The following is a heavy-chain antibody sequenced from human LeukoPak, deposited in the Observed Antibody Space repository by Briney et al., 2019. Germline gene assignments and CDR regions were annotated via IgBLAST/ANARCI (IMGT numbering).Heavy chain of an antibody. V-gene: IGHV4-39*01. CDR3: ASDSSSSAPEH. CDR1: GGSISSSSYY. J-gene: IGHJ1*01. D-gene: IGHD6-6*01. Sequence: PSETLSLTCTVSGGSISSSSYYWGWIRQPPGKGLEWIGSIYYSGSTYYNPSLKSRVTISVDTSKNQFSLKLSSVTAADTAVYYCASDSSSSAPEHWGQGTLVTVSS. CDR2: IYYSGST.